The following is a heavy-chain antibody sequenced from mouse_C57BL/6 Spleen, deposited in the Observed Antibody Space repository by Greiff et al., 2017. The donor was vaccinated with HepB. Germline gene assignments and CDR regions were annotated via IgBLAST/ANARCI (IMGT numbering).Heavy chain of an antibody. Sequence: EVKVVESGGGLVQPKGSLKLSCAASGFKFNTYAMHWVRQAPGKGLEWVARIRSKSSNYATYYADSVKDSFTIYRDDSQSSLYLQMNNLKTEDTARYYCVREEGLLRGAMDYWGQGTSVTVSS. J-gene: IGHJ4*01. CDR3: VREEGLLRGAMDY. CDR1: GFKFNTYA. D-gene: IGHD2-3*01. V-gene: IGHV10-3*01. CDR2: IRSKSSNYAT.